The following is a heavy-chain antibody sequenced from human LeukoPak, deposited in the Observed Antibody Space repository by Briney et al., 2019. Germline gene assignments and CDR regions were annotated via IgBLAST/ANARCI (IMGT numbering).Heavy chain of an antibody. D-gene: IGHD1-26*01. CDR1: GFTFSSYW. J-gene: IGHJ5*02. CDR3: ARRNSGSYPYQFDP. V-gene: IGHV3-74*01. CDR2: INSDGSST. Sequence: GGSLRLSCAASGFTFSSYWMHWVRQAPGKGLVWVSRINSDGSSTSYADSVKGRFTISRDNAKNTLYLQMNSLGAEDTAVYYCARRNSGSYPYQFDPWGQGTLVTVSS.